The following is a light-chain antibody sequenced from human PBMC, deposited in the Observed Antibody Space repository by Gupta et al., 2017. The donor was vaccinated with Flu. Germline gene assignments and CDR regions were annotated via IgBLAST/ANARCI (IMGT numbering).Light chain of an antibody. CDR1: QSVSTN. J-gene: IGKJ1*01. CDR3: QQYDDWPPWT. Sequence: VTLSMSPGERATLYCRASQSVSTNLAWYQQKPGQAPRLLIFGASTRATGIPARFSGSGSGTEFTLTIGSLQSEDFAVYYCQQYDDWPPWTFGQGTKV. V-gene: IGKV3-15*01. CDR2: GAS.